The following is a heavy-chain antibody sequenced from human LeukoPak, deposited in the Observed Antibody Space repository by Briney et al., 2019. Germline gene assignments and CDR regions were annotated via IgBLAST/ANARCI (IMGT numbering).Heavy chain of an antibody. D-gene: IGHD5-12*01. J-gene: IGHJ5*02. V-gene: IGHV4-34*01. Sequence: KPSETLSLTCAVYGGSFSGYYWSWIRQPPGKGLEWIGEINHSGSTNHNPSLKSRVTISVDTSKNQFSLKLSSVTAADTAVYYCARGGYSGYDFWFDPWGQGTLVTASS. CDR3: ARGGYSGYDFWFDP. CDR1: GGSFSGYY. CDR2: INHSGST.